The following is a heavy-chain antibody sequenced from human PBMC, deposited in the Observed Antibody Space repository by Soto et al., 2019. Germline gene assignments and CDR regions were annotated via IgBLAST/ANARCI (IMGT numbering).Heavy chain of an antibody. Sequence: QVQLVQSGAEVKKPGSSVKVSCKASGGSFSTYGINWVRLAPGQGLEWMGGIIPKFGTTNYAQKFRGRVTITAVESTNTAYMELNYLRSEDTAVYFCARDLDPYYGRNSLSLDYWGQGTLVTVAS. J-gene: IGHJ4*02. CDR3: ARDLDPYYGRNSLSLDY. CDR2: IIPKFGTT. V-gene: IGHV1-69*13. CDR1: GGSFSTYG. D-gene: IGHD4-17*01.